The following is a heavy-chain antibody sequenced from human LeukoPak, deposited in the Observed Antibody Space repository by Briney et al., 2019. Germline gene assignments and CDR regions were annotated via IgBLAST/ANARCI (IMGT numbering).Heavy chain of an antibody. CDR2: IIPIFGTA. D-gene: IGHD2-2*01. J-gene: IGHJ4*02. CDR1: GGTFSSYA. V-gene: IGHV1-69*13. Sequence: GASVKVSCKASGGTFSSYAISWVRQAPGQGLEWMGGIIPIFGTANYAQKFQGRVTITADESTSTAYMELSSLRSEDTAVYYCARETDCSSTSCYFSWGQGTLVTVSS. CDR3: ARETDCSSTSCYFS.